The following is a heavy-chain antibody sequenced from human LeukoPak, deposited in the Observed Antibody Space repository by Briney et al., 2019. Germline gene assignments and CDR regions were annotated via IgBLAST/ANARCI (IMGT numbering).Heavy chain of an antibody. Sequence: GGSLRLSCAASGFTFSSYEMNWVRQAPGKGLEWVSYSSNSGSTIYYADSVKGRFTISRDNAKNSLYLQMNSLRAEDTAVYYCARGSGLSDYWGRGTLVTVSS. D-gene: IGHD7-27*01. J-gene: IGHJ4*02. CDR2: SSNSGSTI. CDR1: GFTFSSYE. V-gene: IGHV3-48*03. CDR3: ARGSGLSDY.